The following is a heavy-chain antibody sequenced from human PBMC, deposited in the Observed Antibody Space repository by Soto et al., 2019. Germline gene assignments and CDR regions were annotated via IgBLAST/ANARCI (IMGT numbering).Heavy chain of an antibody. CDR3: ARQIYDSDTGPNFQYYFDS. V-gene: IGHV5-10-1*01. D-gene: IGHD3-22*01. Sequence: GESLKISCKGSGYSFAGYWITWVRQKPGQGLEWMGRIDPSDSQTYYSPSFRGHVTISVTKSITTVFLQWSSLRASDTAMYYCARQIYDSDTGPNFQYYFDSWGQGTPVTVSS. CDR1: GYSFAGYW. CDR2: IDPSDSQT. J-gene: IGHJ4*02.